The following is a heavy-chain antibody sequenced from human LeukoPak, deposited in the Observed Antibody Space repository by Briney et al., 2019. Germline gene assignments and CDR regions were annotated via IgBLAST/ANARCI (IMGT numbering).Heavy chain of an antibody. Sequence: SETLSLTCAVSGGSISSGGYSWSWIRQPPGKGLEWIGYIYYSGSTNYNPSLKSRVTISVDTSKNQFSLKLSSVTAADTAVYYCARDPFTSPFDIWGQGTMVTVSS. V-gene: IGHV4-61*08. CDR3: ARDPFTSPFDI. J-gene: IGHJ3*02. D-gene: IGHD2-2*01. CDR2: IYYSGST. CDR1: GGSISSGGYS.